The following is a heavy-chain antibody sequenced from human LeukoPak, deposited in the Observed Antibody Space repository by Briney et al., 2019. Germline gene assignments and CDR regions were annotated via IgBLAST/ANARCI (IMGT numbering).Heavy chain of an antibody. CDR3: ARRGYYDILTGDDAFDI. CDR2: IYYSGST. D-gene: IGHD3-9*01. Sequence: SETLSLTCTDSGGSISSSSYYWGSIRQPPGKGLEWIGSIYYSGSTYYNPSLKSRVTISVDTSKNRFSLKLSSVTAADTAVYYCARRGYYDILTGDDAFDIWGQGTMVTVSS. CDR1: GGSISSSSYY. V-gene: IGHV4-39*01. J-gene: IGHJ3*02.